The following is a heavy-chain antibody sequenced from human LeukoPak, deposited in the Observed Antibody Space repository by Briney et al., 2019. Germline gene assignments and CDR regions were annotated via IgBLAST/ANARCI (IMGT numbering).Heavy chain of an antibody. Sequence: GRSLRLSCAASGFTFSSYGMHWVRQAPGKGLEWVAVIWYDGSNKYYADSVKGRFTISRDNSKNTLYLQMNSLRAEDTAVYYCASGGVAATDTIDYWGQGTLVTVSS. J-gene: IGHJ4*02. V-gene: IGHV3-33*01. CDR3: ASGGVAATDTIDY. CDR2: IWYDGSNK. CDR1: GFTFSSYG. D-gene: IGHD2-15*01.